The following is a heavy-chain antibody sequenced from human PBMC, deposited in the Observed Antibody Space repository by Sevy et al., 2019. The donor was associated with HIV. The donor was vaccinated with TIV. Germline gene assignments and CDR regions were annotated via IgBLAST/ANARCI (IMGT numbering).Heavy chain of an antibody. CDR1: GFTFTSSA. CDR3: AAQPSIFGPIIDY. J-gene: IGHJ4*02. D-gene: IGHD3-3*01. CDR2: IVVGSGNT. Sequence: ASVKVSCKASGFTFTSSAVQWVRQARGQRLEWIGWIVVGSGNTNYAQKFQERVTITRDMSTNTAYMELSSLRSEDTAVYYCAAQPSIFGPIIDYWGQGTLVTVSS. V-gene: IGHV1-58*01.